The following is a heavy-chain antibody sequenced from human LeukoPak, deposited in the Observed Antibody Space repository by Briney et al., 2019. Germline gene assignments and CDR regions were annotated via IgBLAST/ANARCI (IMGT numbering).Heavy chain of an antibody. V-gene: IGHV1-69*13. J-gene: IGHJ6*02. Sequence: ASVKVSCKASGGTFSSYAISWVRQAPGQGLEWMGGIIPIFGTANYAQKFQGRVTITADESTSTAYMELSSLRSEGTAVYYCARGGVASYYYYGMDVWGQGTTVTVSS. CDR1: GGTFSSYA. CDR2: IIPIFGTA. CDR3: ARGGVASYYYYGMDV. D-gene: IGHD1-26*01.